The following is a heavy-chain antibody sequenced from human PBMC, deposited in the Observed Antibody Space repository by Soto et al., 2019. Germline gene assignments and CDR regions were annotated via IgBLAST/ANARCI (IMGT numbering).Heavy chain of an antibody. CDR1: GFTFTNAW. CDR2: IKTTTDGGTT. CDR3: ITVKVPMIVEVPHY. V-gene: IGHV3-15*01. Sequence: PGGSLRLSCAASGFTFTNAWMSWVRQAPGKGLEWVGRIKTTTDGGTTDYAAPVKGRFTVSRDDSENTWYLQMNSLKTEDTAVYYCITVKVPMIVEVPHYWGQGTLVTVSS. D-gene: IGHD3-22*01. J-gene: IGHJ4*02.